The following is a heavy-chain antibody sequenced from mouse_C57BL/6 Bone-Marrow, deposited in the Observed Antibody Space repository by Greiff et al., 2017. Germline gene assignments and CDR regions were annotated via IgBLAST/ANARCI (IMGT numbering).Heavy chain of an antibody. CDR2: IYPGSGNT. CDR3: ARSSIYYGSSSAWFAY. D-gene: IGHD1-1*01. V-gene: IGHV1-84*01. CDR1: GYTFTDYY. J-gene: IGHJ3*01. Sequence: VQLQQSGPELVKPGASVKISCKASGYTFTDYYISWVKQRPGQGLEWIGWIYPGSGNTKYNEKFKGKATLTVDTSSSTAYMQLSSLSSEDSAVYFCARSSIYYGSSSAWFAYWGQGTLVTVSA.